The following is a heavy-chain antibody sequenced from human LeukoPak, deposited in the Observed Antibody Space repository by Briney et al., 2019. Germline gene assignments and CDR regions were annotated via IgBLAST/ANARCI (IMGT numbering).Heavy chain of an antibody. CDR1: GYTFTGYY. V-gene: IGHV1-2*04. J-gene: IGHJ4*02. Sequence: ASVKVSCKASGYTFTGYYMHWVRQAPGQGLEWMGWINPNSGGTNYAQKFQGWVTMTRDTSISTAYMELSRLRSDDTAVYYCARGTYPAEFLDDYWGQGTLVTVSS. CDR2: INPNSGGT. CDR3: ARGTYPAEFLDDY. D-gene: IGHD2/OR15-2a*01.